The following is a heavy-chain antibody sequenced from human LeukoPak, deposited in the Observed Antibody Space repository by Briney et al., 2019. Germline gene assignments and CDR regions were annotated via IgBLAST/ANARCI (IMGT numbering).Heavy chain of an antibody. Sequence: SVKVSCKASGGTFSSYAISWVRQASGQGLEWMGGIIPIFGTANYAQKFQGRVTITADESTSTAYMELSSLRSEDTAVYYCARDPDTAMAIDYYYGMDVWGQGTTVTVSS. CDR2: IIPIFGTA. J-gene: IGHJ6*02. D-gene: IGHD5-18*01. CDR3: ARDPDTAMAIDYYYGMDV. V-gene: IGHV1-69*13. CDR1: GGTFSSYA.